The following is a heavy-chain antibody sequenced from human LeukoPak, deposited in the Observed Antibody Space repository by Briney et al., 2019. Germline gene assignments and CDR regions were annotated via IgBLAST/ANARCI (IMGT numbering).Heavy chain of an antibody. CDR1: GTTNSTHY. CDR2: IYTSGVT. J-gene: IGHJ5*02. D-gene: IGHD3-10*01. Sequence: SETLSLTCSVSGTTNSTHYWTWIRQPAGKGLEWIGRIYTSGVTNTNPSLKSRVTMSVDSSKDQFSLKMTSVTAADTAVYFCARVLVRTTRQYAFIDPWGQGILVTVSS. CDR3: ARVLVRTTRQYAFIDP. V-gene: IGHV4-4*07.